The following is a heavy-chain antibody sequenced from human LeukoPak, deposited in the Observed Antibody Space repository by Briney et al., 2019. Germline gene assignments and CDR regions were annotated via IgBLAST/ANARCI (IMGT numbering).Heavy chain of an antibody. CDR2: IYPGDSDT. CDR3: ARQRFTMRAYAGNWFDP. CDR1: GYNFTNYW. V-gene: IGHV5-51*01. J-gene: IGHJ5*02. Sequence: GESLKISCKGSGYNFTNYWIGWVRQMPGKGLEWMGIIYPGDSDTRYNPSFQDQVTISADKSISTAYLQWSSLKASDTAMYYCARQRFTMRAYAGNWFDPWGQGTLVTVSS. D-gene: IGHD3-10*01.